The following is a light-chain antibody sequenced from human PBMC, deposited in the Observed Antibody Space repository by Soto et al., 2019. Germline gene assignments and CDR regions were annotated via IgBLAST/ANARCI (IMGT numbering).Light chain of an antibody. V-gene: IGLV2-11*01. J-gene: IGLJ2*01. Sequence: QSALTQPRSVSGSPGQSVTISCTGTSSDVGGYNYVSWYQQYAGKTPKLLIYDVSKRPSGVPDRFSGSKSGNTASLSISGLQAEDEADYYCCSYAGTYTEVFGGGTKLT. CDR3: CSYAGTYTEV. CDR1: SSDVGGYNY. CDR2: DVS.